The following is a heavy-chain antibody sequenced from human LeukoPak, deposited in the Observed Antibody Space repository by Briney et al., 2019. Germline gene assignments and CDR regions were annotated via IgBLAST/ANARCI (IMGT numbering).Heavy chain of an antibody. V-gene: IGHV1-18*01. CDR3: ARDKVGAYGPVDY. CDR1: RYTLTSYG. CDR2: ICAYKGNT. J-gene: IGHJ4*02. Sequence: ASVKVSCKASRYTLTSYGISGVRQAPGRGVEWMGWICAYKGNTHYAQKLQVRVTMTTDTYTSTAYMDLRSLRPDDTAVYYCARDKVGAYGPVDYWGQGTLVTVPS. D-gene: IGHD1-26*01.